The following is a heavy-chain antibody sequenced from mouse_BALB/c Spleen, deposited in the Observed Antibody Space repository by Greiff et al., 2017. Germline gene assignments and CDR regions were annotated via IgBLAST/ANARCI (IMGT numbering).Heavy chain of an antibody. J-gene: IGHJ4*01. V-gene: IGHV7-3*02. Sequence: EVQLQESGGGLVQPGGSLRLSCATSGFTFTDYYMSWVRQPPGKALEWLGFIRNKANGYTTEYSASVKGRFTISRDNSQSILYLQMNTLRAEDSATYYCARDMRRYGENAMDYGGQGTSVTVSS. CDR3: ARDMRRYGENAMDY. CDR1: GFTFTDYY. D-gene: IGHD2-14*01. CDR2: IRNKANGYTT.